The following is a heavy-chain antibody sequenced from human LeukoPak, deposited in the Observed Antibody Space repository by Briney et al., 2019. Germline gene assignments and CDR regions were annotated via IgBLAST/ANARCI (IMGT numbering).Heavy chain of an antibody. J-gene: IGHJ4*02. Sequence: GASVKVSCKASGGTFSSYAISWVRQAPGQGLEWMGGIIPIFGTANYAQKFQGRVTITADESTSTAYTELSSLRSEDTAVYYCASRDGSGTYRDYWGQGTLVTVSS. CDR3: ASRDGSGTYRDY. D-gene: IGHD3-10*01. CDR1: GGTFSSYA. CDR2: IIPIFGTA. V-gene: IGHV1-69*13.